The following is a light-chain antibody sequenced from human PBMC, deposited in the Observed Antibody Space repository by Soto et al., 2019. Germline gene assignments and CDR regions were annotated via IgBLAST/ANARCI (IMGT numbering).Light chain of an antibody. CDR3: SSYTTSRTYV. CDR2: DVN. CDR1: SSDVGHYNF. J-gene: IGLJ1*01. V-gene: IGLV2-14*01. Sequence: QSALTQPASVSGSPGQSITFSCTGTSSDVGHYNFVSWYQQHPGKAPKVMIYDVNNRPSGVSNRFSGSKSGNTASLTISGLQAEDEAEYYCSSYTTSRTYVFGAGTKVTVL.